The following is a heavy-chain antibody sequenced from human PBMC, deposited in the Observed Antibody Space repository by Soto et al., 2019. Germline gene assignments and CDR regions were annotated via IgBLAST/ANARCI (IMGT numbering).Heavy chain of an antibody. V-gene: IGHV3-11*01. CDR3: VRDRAQAWIRL. CDR1: GFTFNAFY. Sequence: QVQLVQSGGGLVKPGGSPRLSCTASGFTFNAFYMSWVRQAPGKGPEWVSYISSDSKTVYYADFVKGRFTISRDNAQNSLYLQMTSLSAEDTAVYYCVRDRAQAWIRLWGQGTLVTVSS. J-gene: IGHJ4*02. D-gene: IGHD5-18*01. CDR2: ISSDSKTV.